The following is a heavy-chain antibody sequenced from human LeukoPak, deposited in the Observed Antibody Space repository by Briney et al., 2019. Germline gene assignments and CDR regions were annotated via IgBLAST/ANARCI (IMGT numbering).Heavy chain of an antibody. Sequence: GGSLRLSCAASGFTFSSYSMNWVRQAPGKGLEWVSYISSSSSTIYYADSVKGRFTISRDNAKNSLYLQMNSLRAEDTAVYYCAREKGSSGYTAGSFDYWGQGTLVTVSS. V-gene: IGHV3-48*04. D-gene: IGHD3-22*01. CDR1: GFTFSSYS. CDR3: AREKGSSGYTAGSFDY. J-gene: IGHJ4*02. CDR2: ISSSSSTI.